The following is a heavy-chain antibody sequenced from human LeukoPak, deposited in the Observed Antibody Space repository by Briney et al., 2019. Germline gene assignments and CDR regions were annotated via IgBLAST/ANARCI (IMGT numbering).Heavy chain of an antibody. CDR1: GYTFTGYY. Sequence: GASVKLSCNSSGYTFTGYYMHWVRQPPGQGLEWMGWINPNSGGTNYAQKFQGRVTMTRDTSISTAYMELSRLRSDDTAVYYCAREVVELGALDYWGQGNLVTVSS. CDR2: INPNSGGT. J-gene: IGHJ4*02. D-gene: IGHD7-27*01. CDR3: AREVVELGALDY. V-gene: IGHV1-2*02.